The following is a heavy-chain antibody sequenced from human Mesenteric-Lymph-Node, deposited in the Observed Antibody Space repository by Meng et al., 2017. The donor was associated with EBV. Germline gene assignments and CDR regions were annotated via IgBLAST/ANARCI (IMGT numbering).Heavy chain of an antibody. V-gene: IGHV2-5*02. CDR2: IYWDDDK. Sequence: QITLKESGPTLVKPXXTLTLTCTFXGFSLSTTGVGVGWIRQPPGKALEWLALIYWDDDKRYSPSLKNRLTITKDTSKNQVVLTMTKMDPVDTATYFCAHRPYYDILRPFFDYWGQGTLVHVSS. CDR3: AHRPYYDILRPFFDY. CDR1: GFSLSTTGVG. J-gene: IGHJ4*02. D-gene: IGHD3-9*01.